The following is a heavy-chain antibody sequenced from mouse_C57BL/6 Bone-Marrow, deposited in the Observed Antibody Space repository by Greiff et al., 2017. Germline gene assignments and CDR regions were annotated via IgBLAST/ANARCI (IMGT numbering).Heavy chain of an antibody. CDR1: GFTFSSYG. CDR2: ISSGGSYT. D-gene: IGHD1-1*01. V-gene: IGHV5-6*01. Sequence: EVKLVESGGDLVKPGGSLKLSCAASGFTFSSYGMSWVRQTPDKRLEWVATISSGGSYTYYPDSVKGRFTISSYNAKNTLYLQMSSLKSEDTAMYYCARHGDYYGSSYWYFDVWGTGTTVTVSS. J-gene: IGHJ1*03. CDR3: ARHGDYYGSSYWYFDV.